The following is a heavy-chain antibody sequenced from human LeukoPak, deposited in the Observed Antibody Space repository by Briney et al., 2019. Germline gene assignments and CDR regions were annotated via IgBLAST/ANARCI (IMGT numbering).Heavy chain of an antibody. CDR3: SRGLDWYTYFGGY. D-gene: IGHD3-9*01. V-gene: IGHV3-30-3*01. J-gene: IGHJ4*02. CDR2: ITYDGYKE. CDR1: GFTFSSYW. Sequence: PGGSLRLSCAASGFTFSSYWMNWVRQAPGKGLEWVAVITYDGYKEFYADSVKGRFTISRDTFENTVYLQMNNLRIEDTGTYFCSRGLDWYTYFGGYWGQGTVVTVSS.